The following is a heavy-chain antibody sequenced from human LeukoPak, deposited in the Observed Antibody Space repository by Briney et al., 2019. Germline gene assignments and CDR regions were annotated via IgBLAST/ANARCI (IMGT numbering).Heavy chain of an antibody. CDR3: AREVNSKTRYYGMDV. D-gene: IGHD2/OR15-2a*01. Sequence: PGGSLRLSCAASGFTFSSYWMHWVRQAPGKGLVWVSRINSDGSSTSYADSVKGRFTISRDNAKNTLYLQMDSLRAEDTAVYYCAREVNSKTRYYGMDVWGQGTTVTVSS. CDR1: GFTFSSYW. J-gene: IGHJ6*02. CDR2: INSDGSST. V-gene: IGHV3-74*01.